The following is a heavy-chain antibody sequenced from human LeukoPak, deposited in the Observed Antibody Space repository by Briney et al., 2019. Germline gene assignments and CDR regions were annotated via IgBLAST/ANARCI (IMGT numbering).Heavy chain of an antibody. Sequence: GGSLRLSCAATGLTFTTSAMTWVRQAPGKGLEWVSSISGSGGSSYHADSVKGRFTISRGNSKNTVYLHMNSLRADDTAIYYCASGRGYYEYWGQGTLVTVSS. CDR1: GLTFTTSA. CDR3: ASGRGYYEY. CDR2: ISGSGGSS. J-gene: IGHJ4*02. D-gene: IGHD2-15*01. V-gene: IGHV3-23*01.